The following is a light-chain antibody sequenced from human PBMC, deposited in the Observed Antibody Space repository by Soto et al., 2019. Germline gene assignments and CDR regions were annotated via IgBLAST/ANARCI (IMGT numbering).Light chain of an antibody. CDR3: QQYGSSPRT. CDR1: QTVSTNY. CDR2: GAS. J-gene: IGKJ1*01. Sequence: EIVLTQSPGTLSLSPGERATLFFSASQTVSTNYLAWYQQKPGQAPRLLIYGASKRATGIPDRFSGSGSGTDFTLTISRLEPEDFAVYCCQQYGSSPRTFGQGTKVDIK. V-gene: IGKV3-20*01.